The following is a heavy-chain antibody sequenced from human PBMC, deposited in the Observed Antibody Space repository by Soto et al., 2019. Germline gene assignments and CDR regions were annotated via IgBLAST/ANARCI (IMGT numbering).Heavy chain of an antibody. D-gene: IGHD3-3*01. CDR1: GFSLSNARMG. J-gene: IGHJ5*02. V-gene: IGHV2-26*01. CDR3: ARIPRITIFGVVTLGWFDP. Sequence: SGPTLVNPTETLTLTCTVSGFSLSNARMGVSWIRQPPGKALEWLAHIFSNDEKSYSTSLKSRLTISKDTSKSQVVLTMTNMDPVDTATYYCARIPRITIFGVVTLGWFDPWGQGTLVTVSS. CDR2: IFSNDEK.